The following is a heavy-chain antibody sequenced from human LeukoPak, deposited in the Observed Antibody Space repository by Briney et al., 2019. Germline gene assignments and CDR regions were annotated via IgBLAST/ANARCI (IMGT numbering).Heavy chain of an antibody. Sequence: GGSLRLSCAASGYTFSSYAMSWVRQAPGKGLEWVSAISGSGGSTYYADSVKGRFTISRDNSKNTLYLQMNSLRAEDTAVYYCAKVVRCSSTSCYFYFDYWGQGTLVTVSS. CDR2: ISGSGGST. J-gene: IGHJ4*02. CDR3: AKVVRCSSTSCYFYFDY. V-gene: IGHV3-23*01. D-gene: IGHD2-2*01. CDR1: GYTFSSYA.